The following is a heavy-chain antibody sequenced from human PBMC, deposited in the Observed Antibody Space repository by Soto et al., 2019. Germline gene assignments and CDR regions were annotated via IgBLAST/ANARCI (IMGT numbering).Heavy chain of an antibody. J-gene: IGHJ4*02. Sequence: PGGSLRLSCAASGFTFSSYAMHWVRQAPGKGLEWVALIWYDGSKKYYGDSVKGRFTISRDNSKNTLYLQVNSLRAEDTAVYYWARGRAASRIYFYYWGQGTLVPVSS. CDR2: IWYDGSKK. V-gene: IGHV3-33*01. CDR3: ARGRAASRIYFYY. CDR1: GFTFSSYA. D-gene: IGHD2-15*01.